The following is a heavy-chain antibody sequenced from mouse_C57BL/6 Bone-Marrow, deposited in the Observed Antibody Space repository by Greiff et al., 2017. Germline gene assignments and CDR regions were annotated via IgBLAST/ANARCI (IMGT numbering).Heavy chain of an antibody. J-gene: IGHJ3*01. CDR2: IDPETGGT. CDR1: GYTFTDYE. V-gene: IGHV1-15*01. D-gene: IGHD1-1*01. CDR3: TSSSYNGSSYEAWFAT. Sequence: QVQLQQSGAELVRPGASVTLSCKASGYTFTDYEMHWVKQTPVHGLEWIGAIDPETGGTAYNQKFKGKAILTADKSSSTAYMELRSLTSEDSAVYYCTSSSYNGSSYEAWFATGAKGLWSLSLQ.